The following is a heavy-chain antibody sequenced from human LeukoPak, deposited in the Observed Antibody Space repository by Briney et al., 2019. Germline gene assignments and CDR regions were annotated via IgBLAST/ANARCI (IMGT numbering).Heavy chain of an antibody. Sequence: SETLSLTCAVYGGSFSDYFWGWIRQPPGKGLEWIGEINHSGRTYYNPSLKSRVTISVDTSKNQFSLNLSSVTAADTAVYYCARDVVVVPAAIHSYSSGCLFDYWGQGTLVTVSS. CDR3: ARDVVVVPAAIHSYSSGCLFDY. J-gene: IGHJ4*02. CDR2: INHSGRT. D-gene: IGHD2-2*01. CDR1: GGSFSDYF. V-gene: IGHV4-34*01.